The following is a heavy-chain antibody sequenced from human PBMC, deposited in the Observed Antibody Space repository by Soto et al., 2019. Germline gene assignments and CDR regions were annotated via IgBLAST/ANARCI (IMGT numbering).Heavy chain of an antibody. CDR2: IYYSGST. J-gene: IGHJ6*03. CDR3: ARETSLNYDFWSGYPPGGDYYYYYMDV. CDR1: GGSISSYY. V-gene: IGHV4-59*01. D-gene: IGHD3-3*01. Sequence: SETLSLTCTVSGGSISSYYWSWIRQPPGKGLEWIGYIYYSGSTNYNPSLKSRVTISVDTSKNQFSLKLSSVTAADTAVYYCARETSLNYDFWSGYPPGGDYYYYYMDVWGKGTTGTVSS.